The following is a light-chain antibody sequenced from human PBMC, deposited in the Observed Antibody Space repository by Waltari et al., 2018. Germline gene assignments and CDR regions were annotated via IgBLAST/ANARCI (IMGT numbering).Light chain of an antibody. CDR1: QSVGTY. CDR3: QQRHSWPLT. CDR2: DAS. Sequence: SCRASQSVGTYLAWYQQRPGQSPRLLIYDASYRATGIPARFSGSGSETDFTLTISSLQPEDFAVYYCQQRHSWPLTFGGGTRVQI. J-gene: IGKJ4*01. V-gene: IGKV3-11*01.